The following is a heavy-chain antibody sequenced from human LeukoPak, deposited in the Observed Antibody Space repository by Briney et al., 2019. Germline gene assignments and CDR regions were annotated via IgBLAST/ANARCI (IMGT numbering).Heavy chain of an antibody. D-gene: IGHD2-2*01. CDR2: INPDGSTT. CDR1: GFTLSTYW. Sequence: GGSLRLSCAASGFTLSTYWMHWVRQAPGKGLVGVSRINPDGSTTTYADSVEGRFTISRDNAKNTLYLQMSSLRAEDTAVYYCARVGVGMYHFDHWGQGTLVTVSS. CDR3: ARVGVGMYHFDH. V-gene: IGHV3-74*01. J-gene: IGHJ4*02.